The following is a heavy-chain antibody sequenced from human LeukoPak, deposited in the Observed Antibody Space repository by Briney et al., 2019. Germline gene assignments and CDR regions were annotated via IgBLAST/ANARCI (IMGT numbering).Heavy chain of an antibody. Sequence: ESGGSLRLSCAASGFTFDDYAMHWVRQAPGKGLEWVSGISWNSGSIGYADSVKGRFTISRDNAKNSLYLQMNSLRAEDTALYYCAKELLWFGESQSPFDYWGQGTLVTVSS. CDR3: AKELLWFGESQSPFDY. CDR2: ISWNSGSI. J-gene: IGHJ4*02. V-gene: IGHV3-9*01. CDR1: GFTFDDYA. D-gene: IGHD3-10*01.